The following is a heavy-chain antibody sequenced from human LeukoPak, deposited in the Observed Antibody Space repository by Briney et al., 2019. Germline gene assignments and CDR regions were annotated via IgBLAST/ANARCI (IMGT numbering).Heavy chain of an antibody. CDR3: AKITSVTGGDC. CDR2: ISDNGGSS. Sequence: GGSLRLSCSASGFTFSAYAMYWVRQAPGKGLEYVSGISDNGGSSFYADSVKGRFTISRDNSKNTLYLQMSSLRAEDTAVYYCAKITSVTGGDCWGQGTRLTVSS. J-gene: IGHJ4*02. D-gene: IGHD1-1*01. CDR1: GFTFSAYA. V-gene: IGHV3-64D*09.